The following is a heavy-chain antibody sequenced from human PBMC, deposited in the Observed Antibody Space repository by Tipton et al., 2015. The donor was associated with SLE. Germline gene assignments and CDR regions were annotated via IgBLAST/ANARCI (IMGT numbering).Heavy chain of an antibody. Sequence: TLSLTCTVSGGSISSHYWSWIRQAPGKGLEWIGYISNSETTNYNPSLKSRVTISVDTSKNQFSLKLRSVTAADTAVYYCARHLWRSGSYPNWFDSWGQGIRVIVSS. CDR2: ISNSETT. J-gene: IGHJ5*01. D-gene: IGHD3-16*02. V-gene: IGHV4-59*11. CDR3: ARHLWRSGSYPNWFDS. CDR1: GGSISSHY.